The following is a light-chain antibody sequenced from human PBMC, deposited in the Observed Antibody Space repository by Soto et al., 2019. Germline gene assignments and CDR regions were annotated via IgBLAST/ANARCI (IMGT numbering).Light chain of an antibody. CDR2: GAS. CDR1: QSVTSN. V-gene: IGKV3-15*01. Sequence: EIVMTQSPATLSVSPGERATLSCRASQSVTSNLAWYQQKPGQAPRLLIYGASARATGFPVRFSGSGSGTDFTLTISSLQSEDFAVYYCQQYNNWPQTFGQGTKVEIK. CDR3: QQYNNWPQT. J-gene: IGKJ1*01.